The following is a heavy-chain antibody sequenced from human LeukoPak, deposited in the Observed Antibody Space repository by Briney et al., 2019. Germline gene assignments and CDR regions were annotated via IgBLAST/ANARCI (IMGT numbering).Heavy chain of an antibody. Sequence: PGGSLRLSCAASGFTFSSYAMSWVRQAPGKGLEWVSTISGSDGMPYYADSVQGRFTISRDNSKNTLYLQMNNLRAEDTAVYYCAKDPSANDYFDYWGQGTLVTVPS. CDR3: AKDPSANDYFDY. V-gene: IGHV3-23*01. D-gene: IGHD4/OR15-4a*01. J-gene: IGHJ4*02. CDR1: GFTFSSYA. CDR2: ISGSDGMP.